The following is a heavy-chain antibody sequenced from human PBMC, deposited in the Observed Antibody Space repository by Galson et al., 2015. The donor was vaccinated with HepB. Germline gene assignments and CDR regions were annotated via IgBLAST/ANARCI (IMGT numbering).Heavy chain of an antibody. D-gene: IGHD6-19*01. V-gene: IGHV5-51*01. Sequence: QSGAEVKKPGESLKISCKASGYRFTSYWIGWVRQMPGKGLEWMGIIYCGDSDTRYSPSFQGQVTISADKSISTAYLQWSSLKASDTAMYYCARLLYSGPSGGCDYYFDYWGQGTPVAVSS. CDR3: ARLLYSGPSGGCDYYFDY. J-gene: IGHJ4*02. CDR2: IYCGDSDT. CDR1: GYRFTSYW.